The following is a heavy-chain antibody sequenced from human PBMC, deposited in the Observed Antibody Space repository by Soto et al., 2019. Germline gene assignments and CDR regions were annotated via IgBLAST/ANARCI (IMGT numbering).Heavy chain of an antibody. J-gene: IGHJ4*02. V-gene: IGHV4-59*01. Sequence: SETLSLTCTVSGGSISSSYWTWIRQPPGKGLEWIGYVYNSGSTNYNPSLKSRVTISEDTSKSQFSLKVNSMTAADTAVYYCARYRREAVAGYTLDNWGQGILVTVSS. D-gene: IGHD6-13*01. CDR3: ARYRREAVAGYTLDN. CDR1: GGSISSSY. CDR2: VYNSGST.